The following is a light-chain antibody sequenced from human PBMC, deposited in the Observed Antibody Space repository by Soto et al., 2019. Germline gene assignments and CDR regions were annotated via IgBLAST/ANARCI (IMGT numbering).Light chain of an antibody. Sequence: DIQMTQSPSSLSASVGDRVTIACQASEDISSYLNWYQRKPGKAPKLLIYDASKLETGVPPRFSGSGSETYFTFTISSLQPEDIATYYCQQYDNLPRLTFGGGTKVEIK. J-gene: IGKJ4*01. CDR1: EDISSY. V-gene: IGKV1-33*01. CDR2: DAS. CDR3: QQYDNLPRLT.